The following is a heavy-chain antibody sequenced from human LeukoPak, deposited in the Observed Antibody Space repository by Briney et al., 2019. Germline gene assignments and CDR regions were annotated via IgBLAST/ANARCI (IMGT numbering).Heavy chain of an antibody. J-gene: IGHJ5*02. V-gene: IGHV4-59*11. Sequence: PSETLSLTCTVSGVSISNHYWSWIRQPPGKKLEYIGYISFSGSTNHNPSLKSRVSISLDASKNQFSLNLKSVTAAGTAVYYCARDQYHGSGTYAWFDPWGQGTLVTVSS. CDR3: ARDQYHGSGTYAWFDP. CDR2: ISFSGST. D-gene: IGHD3-10*01. CDR1: GVSISNHY.